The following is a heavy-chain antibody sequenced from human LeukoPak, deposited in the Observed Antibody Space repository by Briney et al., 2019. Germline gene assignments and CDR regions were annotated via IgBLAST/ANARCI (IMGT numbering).Heavy chain of an antibody. V-gene: IGHV2-5*01. Sequence: SGPTLVKPTETLTLTCTCSGFSLSPSGVGVGWIRQPPGTALEWLALIYWNDDKRYSPSLKSRLTITKDTSRNQVVLTLTNMDLVDTATYYCTQSRSIWIPPDYWGQGTLVTVSS. CDR1: GFSLSPSGVG. CDR2: IYWNDDK. CDR3: TQSRSIWIPPDY. D-gene: IGHD5-18*01. J-gene: IGHJ4*02.